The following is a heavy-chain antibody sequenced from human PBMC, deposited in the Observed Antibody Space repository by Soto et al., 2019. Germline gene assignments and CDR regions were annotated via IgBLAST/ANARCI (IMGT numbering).Heavy chain of an antibody. D-gene: IGHD5-18*01. V-gene: IGHV4-59*01. CDR1: GGSISNYY. CDR3: ARDHPHSYGVYYFDY. Sequence: PSETLSLTCTVSGGSISNYYWNWIRQSPGKGLEWIGYIYSSGSTHYNPFLQNRVTISIDTSKNQVSLKVNSVTAADTAVYYCARDHPHSYGVYYFDYWGQGTPVTVSS. CDR2: IYSSGST. J-gene: IGHJ4*02.